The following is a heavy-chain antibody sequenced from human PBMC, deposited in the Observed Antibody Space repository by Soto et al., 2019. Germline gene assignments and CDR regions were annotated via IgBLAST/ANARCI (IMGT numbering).Heavy chain of an antibody. V-gene: IGHV4-59*01. CDR3: ARSTGGSYSFDY. J-gene: IGHJ4*02. CDR1: GGSISSYY. CDR2: IYYSGST. Sequence: SETLSLTCTVSGGSISSYYWSWIRQPPGKGLEWIGYIYYSGSTNYNPSLRSRVTISVDTSKNQFSLKLSSVTAADTAVYYCARSTGGSYSFDYWGQGTLVTVSS. D-gene: IGHD1-26*01.